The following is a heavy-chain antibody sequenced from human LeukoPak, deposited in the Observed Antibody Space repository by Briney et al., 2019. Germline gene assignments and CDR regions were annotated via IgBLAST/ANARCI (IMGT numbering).Heavy chain of an antibody. Sequence: PSETLSLTCTVSGGSISSGGYYWSWIRQPAGKGLEWIGRIYTSGSTNYNPSLKSRVTMSVDTSKNQFSLKLSSVTAADTAVYYCARDQAYYDFWSGYYLYYFDYWGQGTLVTVSS. CDR2: IYTSGST. V-gene: IGHV4-61*02. CDR3: ARDQAYYDFWSGYYLYYFDY. J-gene: IGHJ4*02. CDR1: GGSISSGGYY. D-gene: IGHD3-3*01.